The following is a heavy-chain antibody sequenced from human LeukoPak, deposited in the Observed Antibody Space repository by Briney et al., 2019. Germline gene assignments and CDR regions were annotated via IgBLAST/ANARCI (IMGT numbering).Heavy chain of an antibody. CDR1: GYSFTSYW. CDR2: IYPGDSDT. Sequence: GESLKISCKGSGYSFTSYWIGWVRQMPGKGLEWVGIIYPGDSDTRYSPSFQGQVTISADKSISTAYLQWSSLKASDTAMYYCARPSQVIHDAFDIWGQGTMVTVSS. V-gene: IGHV5-51*01. J-gene: IGHJ3*02. CDR3: ARPSQVIHDAFDI. D-gene: IGHD2-21*01.